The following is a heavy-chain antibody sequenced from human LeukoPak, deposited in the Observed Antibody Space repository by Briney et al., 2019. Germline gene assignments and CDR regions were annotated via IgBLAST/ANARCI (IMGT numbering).Heavy chain of an antibody. CDR3: AGYDSSGYYGYGTFDI. CDR2: ISYSGST. D-gene: IGHD3-22*01. Sequence: PSETLSLTCTVSGGSISSHYWSWIRQPPGKKLEWIGYISYSGSTNYNPSLKSRVTISIDTSNNQFSLRLTSVTAADTAVYYCAGYDSSGYYGYGTFDIWGQGTMVTVSS. V-gene: IGHV4-59*11. CDR1: GGSISSHY. J-gene: IGHJ3*02.